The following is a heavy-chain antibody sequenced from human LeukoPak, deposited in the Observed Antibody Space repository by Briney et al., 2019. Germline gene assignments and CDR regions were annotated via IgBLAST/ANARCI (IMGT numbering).Heavy chain of an antibody. CDR3: ARVRAVAGFGDLDY. Sequence: VASVKVSCKAPGYTFTGYYMHWVRQAHGQGFEWMGWINPNSGGTNYAQKFQGRVTMTRDTSISTAYMELSRLRSDDTAVYYCARVRAVAGFGDLDYWGQGTLVTVSS. D-gene: IGHD6-19*01. CDR1: GYTFTGYY. J-gene: IGHJ4*02. V-gene: IGHV1-2*02. CDR2: INPNSGGT.